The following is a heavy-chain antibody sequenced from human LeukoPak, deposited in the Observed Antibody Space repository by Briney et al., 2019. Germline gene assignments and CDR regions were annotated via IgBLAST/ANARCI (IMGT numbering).Heavy chain of an antibody. D-gene: IGHD6-19*01. CDR1: GFTFSSYA. V-gene: IGHV3-7*01. CDR2: IKEDGSVK. CDR3: ARQWGWFPSGWWLDTLDV. Sequence: GRSLRLSCAASGFTFSSYAMHWVRQAPGKGLEWVANIKEDGSVKNYADSVKGRFTISRDNAKNSMYLQIDCLRAEDTAVYYCARQWGWFPSGWWLDTLDVWGHGSMVIVSS. J-gene: IGHJ3*01.